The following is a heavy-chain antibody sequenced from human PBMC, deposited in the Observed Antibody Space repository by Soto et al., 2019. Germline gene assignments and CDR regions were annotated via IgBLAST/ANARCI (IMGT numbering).Heavy chain of an antibody. V-gene: IGHV1-69*12. CDR1: GGTFSNSP. Sequence: VQLVQSGAEVKKPGSSVKVSCKSSGGTFSNSPISWVRQAPGQGLEWMGGVIPLFRTANYAQKFQGRVTITADESTTTAYMELSSLRSGDTAVYYCARSRFVVGVTEDYYGMDVWGQGTTVTVAS. D-gene: IGHD2-15*01. CDR3: ARSRFVVGVTEDYYGMDV. CDR2: VIPLFRTA. J-gene: IGHJ6*02.